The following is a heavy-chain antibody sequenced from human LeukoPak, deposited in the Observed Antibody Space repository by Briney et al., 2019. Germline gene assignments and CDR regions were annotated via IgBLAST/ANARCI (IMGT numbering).Heavy chain of an antibody. D-gene: IGHD1-26*01. CDR2: INLNGGST. Sequence: GGTLRLSCAASGFTFNSYNMNWVRHAPAKGLERGSGINLNGGSTGYADSVKGRFTISRDNAKISLYLQMNSLRAEDTALYYCAREHSGSYFFDYWGQGTLVTVSS. J-gene: IGHJ4*02. CDR1: GFTFNSYN. CDR3: AREHSGSYFFDY. V-gene: IGHV3-20*04.